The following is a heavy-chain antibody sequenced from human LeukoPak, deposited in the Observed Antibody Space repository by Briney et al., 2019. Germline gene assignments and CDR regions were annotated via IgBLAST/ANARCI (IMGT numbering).Heavy chain of an antibody. CDR1: GGTFSRYS. Sequence: VASVKVSCKASGGTFSRYSISWVRQAPGQGLEWMGRIIPILAVTNYAQNFQGRVTISADKSTSTAYMELSSLRSEDTAVYYCAMRTIAVAGSAEYFQHWGQGTLVTVSS. CDR3: AMRTIAVAGSAEYFQH. V-gene: IGHV1-69*02. J-gene: IGHJ1*01. CDR2: IIPILAVT. D-gene: IGHD6-19*01.